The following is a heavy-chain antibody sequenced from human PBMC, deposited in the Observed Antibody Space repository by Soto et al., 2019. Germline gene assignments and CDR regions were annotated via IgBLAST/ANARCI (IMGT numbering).Heavy chain of an antibody. CDR3: AQDDGYIQFIY. CDR1: GFSFRSHG. V-gene: IGHV3-23*01. J-gene: IGHJ4*02. CDR2: ITGSGGRT. D-gene: IGHD2-21*02. Sequence: GGSLRLSCAASGFSFRSHGMNWVRQAPGKGLEWVSGITGSGGRTYYADSVKGRFTVSRDNAKNTLYLQMNSLRAEDTAMYYCAQDDGYIQFIYWGQGTLVTVSS.